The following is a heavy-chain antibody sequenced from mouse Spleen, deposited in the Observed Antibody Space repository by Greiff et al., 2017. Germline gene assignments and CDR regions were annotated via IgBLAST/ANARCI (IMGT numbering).Heavy chain of an antibody. CDR2: IYPGDGDT. CDR3: ARSPHYYDGSPWYFDV. J-gene: IGHJ1*01. Sequence: VQLQQSGAELVKPGASVKISCKASGYAFSSYWMNWVKQRPGKGLEWIGQIYPGDGDTNYNGKFKGKATLTADKSSSTAYMQLSSLTSEDSAVYFCARSPHYYDGSPWYFDVWGAGTTVTVSS. V-gene: IGHV1-80*01. CDR1: GYAFSSYW. D-gene: IGHD1-1*01.